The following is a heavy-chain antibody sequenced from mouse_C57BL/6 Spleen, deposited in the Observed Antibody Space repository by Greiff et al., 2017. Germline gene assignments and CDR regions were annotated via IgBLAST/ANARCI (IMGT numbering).Heavy chain of an antibody. CDR3: ARSPYYYGSSSYFDY. CDR1: GFTFSDYG. CDR2: ISSGSSTI. V-gene: IGHV5-17*01. Sequence: EVQLVESGGGLVKPGGSLKLSCAASGFTFSDYGMHWVRQAPEKGLEWVAYISSGSSTIYYADTVKGRFTISRDNAKNTLFLQMTSLRSEDTAMYYCARSPYYYGSSSYFDYWGQGTTLTVSS. J-gene: IGHJ2*01. D-gene: IGHD1-1*01.